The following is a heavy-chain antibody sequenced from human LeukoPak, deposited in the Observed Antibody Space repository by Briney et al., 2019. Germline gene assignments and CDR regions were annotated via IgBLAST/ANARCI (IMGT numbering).Heavy chain of an antibody. D-gene: IGHD6-19*01. CDR1: GYTFTTYY. V-gene: IGHV1-46*01. CDR3: ARVYPVSSGWFDY. J-gene: IGHJ5*01. CDR2: VIPSDGYT. Sequence: ASVKVSCKTFGYTFTTYYMHWVRQAPGQGLEWMGVVIPSDGYTAYPQRFQGRVTMTSDTSTKTVYMELSRLSSEDTAVYFCARVYPVSSGWFDYWGQGTLVTVSS.